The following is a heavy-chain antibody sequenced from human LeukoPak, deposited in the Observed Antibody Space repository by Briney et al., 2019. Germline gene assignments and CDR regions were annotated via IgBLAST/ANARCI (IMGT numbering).Heavy chain of an antibody. CDR3: ATGVSYYYDSSGYNNWFDP. V-gene: IGHV4-39*07. J-gene: IGHJ5*02. Sequence: PSETLSLTCTVSGGSISSSSYYWGWIRQPPGKGLEWIGSIYYSGSTYYNPSLKSRVTISVDTSKNQFSLKLSSVTAADTAVYYCATGVSYYYDSSGYNNWFDPWGQGTLVTVSS. D-gene: IGHD3-22*01. CDR1: GGSISSSSYY. CDR2: IYYSGST.